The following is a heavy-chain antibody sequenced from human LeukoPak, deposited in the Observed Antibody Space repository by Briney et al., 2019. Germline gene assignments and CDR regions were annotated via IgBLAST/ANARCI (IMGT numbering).Heavy chain of an antibody. J-gene: IGHJ6*02. CDR3: ARRTYYYGSGSYYYYGMDV. V-gene: IGHV4-30-4*01. D-gene: IGHD3-10*01. CDR2: IYYSGST. Sequence: SQTLSLTCTVSGGSISSGDYYWSWIRQPPGKSLEWIGYIYYSGSTYYNPSLKSRVTISVDTSKNQFSLKLSSVTAADTAVYYCARRTYYYGSGSYYYYGMDVWGQGTTVTVSS. CDR1: GGSISSGDYY.